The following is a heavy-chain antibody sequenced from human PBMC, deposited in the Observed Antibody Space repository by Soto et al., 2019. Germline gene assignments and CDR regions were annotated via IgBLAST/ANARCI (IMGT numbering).Heavy chain of an antibody. D-gene: IGHD3-3*01. Sequence: GESLKISCAASGFTFSSYAMSWVRQAPGKGLEWVSAISGSGGSTYYADSVKGRFTISRDNSKNTLYLQMNSLRAEDTAVYYCAKIDFWSGTYAPEYYMDVWGKGTTVTVSS. CDR2: ISGSGGST. CDR1: GFTFSSYA. V-gene: IGHV3-23*01. J-gene: IGHJ6*03. CDR3: AKIDFWSGTYAPEYYMDV.